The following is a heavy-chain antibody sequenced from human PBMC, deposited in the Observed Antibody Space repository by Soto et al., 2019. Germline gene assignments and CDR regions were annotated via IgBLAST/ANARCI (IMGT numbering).Heavy chain of an antibody. V-gene: IGHV4-34*01. CDR3: ARENWNVSFWLDP. J-gene: IGHJ5*02. CDR2: INHSGST. D-gene: IGHD1-1*01. Sequence: SETLSLTCAVYGGSFSGYYWSWIRQPPGKGLEWIGEINHSGSTNYNPSLKIRVTISVDTSKNQFSLKLSSVTAADTAVYYCARENWNVSFWLDPWGQGTLVTVSS. CDR1: GGSFSGYY.